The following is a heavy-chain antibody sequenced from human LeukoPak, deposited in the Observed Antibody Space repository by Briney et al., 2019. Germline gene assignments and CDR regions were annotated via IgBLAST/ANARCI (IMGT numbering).Heavy chain of an antibody. V-gene: IGHV4-34*01. CDR3: ARGRGSWFDP. CDR1: GFTFSSYS. Sequence: GSLRLSCAASGFTFSSYSMNWVRQAPGKGLEWIGEINHSGSTNYNPSLKSRVTISVDTSKNQFSLKLSSVTAADTAVYYCARGRGSWFDPWGQGTLVTVSS. CDR2: INHSGST. D-gene: IGHD1-26*01. J-gene: IGHJ5*02.